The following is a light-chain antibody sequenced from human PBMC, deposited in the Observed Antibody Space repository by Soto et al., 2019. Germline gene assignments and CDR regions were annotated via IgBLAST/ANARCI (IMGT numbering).Light chain of an antibody. V-gene: IGKV3-20*01. CDR3: QQYGGSALYT. J-gene: IGKJ2*01. CDR2: AAS. Sequence: EIVLTQSPGTLSLSPGERATLSCRASQTISSSSLAWYQQKPGQAPRLLIHAASSRATGIPDRFSGSGSGTDFTLTISRLEPEDFAVYYCQQYGGSALYTFGQGTKLEIK. CDR1: QTISSSS.